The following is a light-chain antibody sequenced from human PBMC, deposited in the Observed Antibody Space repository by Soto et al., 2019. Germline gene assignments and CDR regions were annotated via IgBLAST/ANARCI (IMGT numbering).Light chain of an antibody. CDR3: ATSDDSLNAVV. J-gene: IGLJ2*01. V-gene: IGLV1-36*01. CDR2: YDD. Sequence: QSVLTQPPSVSEAPRQRVTISCSGSSSNIGNNAVNWYQQVPGEAPRLLIYYDDLLPSGVSDRFSGSKSGTSASLAISGLQSEDEADYYCATSDDSLNAVVFGGGTKLTVL. CDR1: SSNIGNNA.